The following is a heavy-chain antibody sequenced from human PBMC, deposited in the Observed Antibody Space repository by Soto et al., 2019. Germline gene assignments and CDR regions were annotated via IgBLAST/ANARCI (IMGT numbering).Heavy chain of an antibody. V-gene: IGHV4-34*01. CDR2: INHSGST. CDR1: GGSFSGYY. D-gene: IGHD3-10*01. Sequence: SETLSLTCAVYGGSFSGYYWSWIRQPPGKGLEWIGEINHSGSTNYNPSLKSRVTISVDTSKNQFSLKLSSVTAADTAVYYCARDRITMVRGLDYSGQGTLVTVSS. J-gene: IGHJ4*02. CDR3: ARDRITMVRGLDY.